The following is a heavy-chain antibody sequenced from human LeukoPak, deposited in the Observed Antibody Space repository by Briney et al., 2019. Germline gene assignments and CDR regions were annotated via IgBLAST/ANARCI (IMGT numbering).Heavy chain of an antibody. J-gene: IGHJ6*02. D-gene: IGHD5-12*01. CDR2: ISSTSSYI. CDR3: RREYSRRPQHYGPGV. CDR1: GFSFSSYD. Sequence: GGSLRLSCAASGFSFSSYDMNWVRQAPGKGLEWVSSISSTSSYIYYADSVKGRFTISRDNANNSLSLKINSLRVENTAVYYCRREYSRRPQHYGPGVWGQGTTVTVSS. V-gene: IGHV3-21*01.